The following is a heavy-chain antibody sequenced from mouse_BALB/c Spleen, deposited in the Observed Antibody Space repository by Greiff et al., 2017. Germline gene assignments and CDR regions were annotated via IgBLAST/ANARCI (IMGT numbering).Heavy chain of an antibody. CDR1: GYSFSSYW. V-gene: IGHV1-9*01. D-gene: IGHD2-4*01. J-gene: IGHJ2*01. CDR2: ILPGSGST. CDR3: AGHDYDY. Sequence: QVQLQQSGAELMKPGASVKISCKATGYSFSSYWIEWVKQRPGHGLEWIGEILPGSGSTNYNEKFKGKATFTADTSSNTAYMKLSSLTSEDSAVYYCAGHDYDYWGQGTTLTVSS.